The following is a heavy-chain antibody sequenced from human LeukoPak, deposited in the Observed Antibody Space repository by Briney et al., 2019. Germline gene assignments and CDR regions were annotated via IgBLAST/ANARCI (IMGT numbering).Heavy chain of an antibody. J-gene: IGHJ4*02. V-gene: IGHV3-21*01. D-gene: IGHD2/OR15-2a*01. CDR1: GFTFSTYS. CDR2: ISSSSSYI. CDR3: ARDRESISSYFDY. Sequence: GGSLRLSCAASGFTFSTYSMNWVRQAPGKGLEWVSSISSSSSYIYYADSVKGRFTISRDNAKNSLYLQMNSLRAEDTAVYYCARDRESISSYFDYWGQGTLVTVSS.